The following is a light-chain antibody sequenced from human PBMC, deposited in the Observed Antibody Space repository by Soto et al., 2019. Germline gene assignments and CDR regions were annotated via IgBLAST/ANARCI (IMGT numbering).Light chain of an antibody. CDR2: EVT. J-gene: IGLJ1*01. Sequence: QSALTQPVSVSGSPGQSITISCSGTSSDVGAYNYVSWYQQHPDKAPKLMIYEVTTRPSGVSDRFSGSKSGNTASLTISGLQAEYEADYYCSSYTTSSNYVFGSGTKVTVL. CDR3: SSYTTSSNYV. CDR1: SSDVGAYNY. V-gene: IGLV2-14*01.